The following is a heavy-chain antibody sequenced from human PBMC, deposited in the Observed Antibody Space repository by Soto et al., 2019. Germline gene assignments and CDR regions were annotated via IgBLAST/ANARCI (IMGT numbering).Heavy chain of an antibody. V-gene: IGHV3-30-3*01. CDR2: ISYDGSNK. CDR3: ARDRAGSYSTTGLFDY. Sequence: QVQLVESGGGVVQPGRSLRLSCAASGFTFSSYAMHWVRQAPGKGLEWVAVISYDGSNKYYADSVKGRFTISRDNSKNTLYLQMNSLRAEDTAVYYCARDRAGSYSTTGLFDYWGQGTLVTVSS. CDR1: GFTFSSYA. D-gene: IGHD1-26*01. J-gene: IGHJ4*02.